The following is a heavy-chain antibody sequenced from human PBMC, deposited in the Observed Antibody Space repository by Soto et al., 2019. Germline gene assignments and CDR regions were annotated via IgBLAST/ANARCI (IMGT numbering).Heavy chain of an antibody. CDR3: ARGAEMATLYNWFDP. CDR1: GYTFTSYY. CDR2: MNPNSGNT. D-gene: IGHD5-12*01. V-gene: IGHV1-8*01. Sequence: ASVKVSCKASGYTFTSYYINWVRQATGQGLEWMGWMNPNSGNTGYAQKFQGRVTMTRNTSISTAYMELSSLRSEDTAVYYCARGAEMATLYNWFDPWGQGTLVTVSS. J-gene: IGHJ5*02.